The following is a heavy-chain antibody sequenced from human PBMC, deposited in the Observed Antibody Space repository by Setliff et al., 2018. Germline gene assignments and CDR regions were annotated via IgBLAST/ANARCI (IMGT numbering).Heavy chain of an antibody. CDR3: ARQVSWFDP. CDR2: IYHSGST. CDR1: GYSTSSGYY. J-gene: IGHJ5*02. Sequence: SETLSLTCAVSGYSTSSGYYWGWIRQPPGKGLEWIGSIYHSGSTYYNPSLKSRVTISVDTSKNQFSLKLSSVTAADTAVYYCARQVSWFDPWGQGTLVTVPQ. V-gene: IGHV4-38-2*01.